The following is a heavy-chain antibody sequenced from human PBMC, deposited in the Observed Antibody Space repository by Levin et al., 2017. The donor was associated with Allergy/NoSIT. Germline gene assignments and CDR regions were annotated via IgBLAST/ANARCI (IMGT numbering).Heavy chain of an antibody. D-gene: IGHD6-19*01. CDR3: ARGWRAVAPGDY. CDR2: IYYSGST. CDR1: GGSISSYY. J-gene: IGHJ4*02. Sequence: SETLSLTCSVSGGSISSYYWSWIRQSLGKGLEWIGYIYYSGSTNYNPFLKSRVTILVDTSENQFSLQLSSVPAADTAVDYCARGWRAVAPGDYWGQGTLVTVSS. V-gene: IGHV4-59*01.